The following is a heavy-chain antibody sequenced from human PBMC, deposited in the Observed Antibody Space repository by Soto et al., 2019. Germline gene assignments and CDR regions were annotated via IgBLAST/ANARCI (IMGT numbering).Heavy chain of an antibody. D-gene: IGHD1-7*01. CDR1: GYTFTGYY. CDR3: ATITGTTLYYYYYGMDV. J-gene: IGHJ6*02. V-gene: IGHV1-2*02. CDR2: VNPNSGGT. Sequence: ASVKVSCKASGYTFTGYYLHWVRQAPGQGLEWMGWVNPNSGGTNYAQKFQGRVTMTRDTSISTAYMELSRLRSDDTAVYYCATITGTTLYYYYYGMDVWGQGTTVTVSS.